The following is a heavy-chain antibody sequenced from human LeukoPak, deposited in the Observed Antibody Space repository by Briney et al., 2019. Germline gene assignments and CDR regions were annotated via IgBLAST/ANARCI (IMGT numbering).Heavy chain of an antibody. CDR3: ARDSGVRAFDI. V-gene: IGHV1-2*02. CDR2: INPNSGGT. Sequence: GASVKVSCKASGYTFTSYGISWVRQAPGQGLEWMGWINPNSGGTNYAQKFQGRVTMTRDTSISTAYMELSRLRSDDTAVYYCARDSGVRAFDIWGQRTMVTVSS. J-gene: IGHJ3*02. D-gene: IGHD6-6*01. CDR1: GYTFTSYG.